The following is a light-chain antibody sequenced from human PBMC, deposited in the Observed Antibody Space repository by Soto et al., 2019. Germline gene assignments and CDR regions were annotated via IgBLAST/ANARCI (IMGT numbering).Light chain of an antibody. Sequence: DIQMTQSPSSLSASVEDRVPTPSRENKSFPPFLNWYQQRPGQAPRLLIYAASNLENGVPSTFSGSGSETVFTLTISSLQPEDFATYYCQQSYRTPVTFGQGTKLEIK. CDR2: AAS. J-gene: IGKJ2*01. V-gene: IGKV1-39*01. CDR3: QQSYRTPVT. CDR1: KSFPPF.